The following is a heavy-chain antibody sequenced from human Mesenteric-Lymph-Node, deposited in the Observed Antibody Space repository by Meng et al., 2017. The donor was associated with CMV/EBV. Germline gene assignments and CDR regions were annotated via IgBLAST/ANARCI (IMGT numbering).Heavy chain of an antibody. CDR2: IYHGGRT. V-gene: IGHV4-59*08. CDR3: ARHNSAWYFDY. CDR1: GATITNYY. J-gene: IGHJ4*02. D-gene: IGHD6-19*01. Sequence: SETLSLTCSVSGATITNYYWNWIRQPPGKGLEWIGNIYHGGRTYYNPSLKSRLIISLDTSKNQFSLKLSSVTAADTAVYYCARHNSAWYFDYWGQGTLVTVSS.